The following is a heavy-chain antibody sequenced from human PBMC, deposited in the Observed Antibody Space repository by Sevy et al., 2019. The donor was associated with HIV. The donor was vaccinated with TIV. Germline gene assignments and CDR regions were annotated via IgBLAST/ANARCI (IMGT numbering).Heavy chain of an antibody. Sequence: GGSLRLSCAASGFTFSSYSMNWVRQAPGKGLEWVSYISSSGSTIYYADSVKGRFTISRDNAKNSLYLQMNSLRAEDTAVYYCARRGYCSSTSCYGFDPWGQGTLVTVSS. J-gene: IGHJ5*02. D-gene: IGHD2-2*01. CDR2: ISSSGSTI. CDR3: ARRGYCSSTSCYGFDP. V-gene: IGHV3-48*04. CDR1: GFTFSSYS.